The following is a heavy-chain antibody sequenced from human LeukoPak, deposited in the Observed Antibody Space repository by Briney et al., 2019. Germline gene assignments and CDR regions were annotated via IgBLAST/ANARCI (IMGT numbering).Heavy chain of an antibody. D-gene: IGHD3-10*01. J-gene: IGHJ4*02. CDR2: VDPEDGET. CDR3: ATGSLWFGELPYYYDH. CDR1: GYTFTDYY. Sequence: GASVKVSCKVSGYTFTDYYMHWVQQAPGKGLEWMGLVDPEDGETIYAEKFQGRVTITADTSTDTAYMELSSLRSEDTAVYYCATGSLWFGELPYYYDHWGQGTLVTVSS. V-gene: IGHV1-69-2*01.